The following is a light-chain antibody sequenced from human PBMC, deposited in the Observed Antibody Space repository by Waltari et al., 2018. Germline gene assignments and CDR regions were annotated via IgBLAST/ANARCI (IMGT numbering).Light chain of an antibody. CDR1: SSNIGAGYD. V-gene: IGLV1-40*01. J-gene: IGLJ3*02. Sequence: QSVLTQPPSVSGAPGQRVTISCTESSSNIGAGYDVHWYQQLPGTAPKLRIYGTKHQPSGVPDRFTGSKSGTSASLAVTGLQAEDEADYYGQSYDSSLSGSNVFGGGTKLTVL. CDR2: GTK. CDR3: QSYDSSLSGSNV.